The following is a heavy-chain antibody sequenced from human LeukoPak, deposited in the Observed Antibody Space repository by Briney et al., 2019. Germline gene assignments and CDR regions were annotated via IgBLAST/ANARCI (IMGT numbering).Heavy chain of an antibody. CDR3: AKMSDARGRYGTGSH. D-gene: IGHD3-10*01. Sequence: GGSLRLSCAASGFTFSSFAMSWVRQAPGKGLEWVSSITDSGVSTFYADSLSGRFTISRDNSKNTLYLQMKNLRAADTATYYCAKMSDARGRYGTGSHWGQGTLVAVSS. J-gene: IGHJ4*01. CDR2: ITDSGVST. V-gene: IGHV3-23*01. CDR1: GFTFSSFA.